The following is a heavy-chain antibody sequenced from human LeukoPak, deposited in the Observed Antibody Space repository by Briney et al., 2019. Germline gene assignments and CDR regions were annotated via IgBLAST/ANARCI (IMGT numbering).Heavy chain of an antibody. CDR2: IKGTSAGGTT. CDR3: TTGYSGWWSYEVGPGLKNAFDI. D-gene: IGHD6-19*01. Sequence: KPGGSLRLSYATSGFSFNDAWLSWVRQAPGKGLEWVGRIKGTSAGGTTDYAAPVKGRFTISKDDSKSTLYLQLNSLRTEDTAVYYCTTGYSGWWSYEVGPGLKNAFDIWGQGTMVTVSS. J-gene: IGHJ3*02. CDR1: GFSFNDAW. V-gene: IGHV3-15*01.